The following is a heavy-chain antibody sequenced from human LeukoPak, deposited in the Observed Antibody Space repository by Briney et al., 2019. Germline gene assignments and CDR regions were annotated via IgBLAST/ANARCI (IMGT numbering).Heavy chain of an antibody. D-gene: IGHD3-22*01. CDR2: IRYDENKK. V-gene: IGHV3-30*19. J-gene: IGHJ6*03. CDR3: ARDWIVVSVSGLGYMDV. CDR1: GFTVSTHG. Sequence: QSGGSLRLSCAASGFTVSTHGMHWLRQAPGKGLEWVAVIRYDENKKYYADSVKGRFSISRDISKNTLYLQMDSLRAEDTAVYYCARDWIVVSVSGLGYMDVWGKGTTVTVSS.